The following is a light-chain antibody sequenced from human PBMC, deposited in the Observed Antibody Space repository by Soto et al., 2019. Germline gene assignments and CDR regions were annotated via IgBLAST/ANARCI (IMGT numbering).Light chain of an antibody. CDR3: HQYGSSPQT. Sequence: EVVLTQSPGTLSLSPGERATLSCRASQSVSSNFLAWYQQRPGQAPRLLIYAASNRATGIPDRFSGSGSGTDFTLTISRLEPEDFAVYYCHQYGSSPQTFGQGTKVDI. J-gene: IGKJ1*01. CDR1: QSVSSNF. CDR2: AAS. V-gene: IGKV3-20*01.